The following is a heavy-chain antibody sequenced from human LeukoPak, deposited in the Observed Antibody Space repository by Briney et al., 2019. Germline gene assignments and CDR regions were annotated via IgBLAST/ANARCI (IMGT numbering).Heavy chain of an antibody. CDR2: ISYDGSNK. Sequence: GRSLRLSCAASGFTFSSYGMHWVRQAPGKGLEWVAVISYDGSNKYYADSVKGRFTISRDNSKNTLYLQMNSLRAEDTAVYYCARSGDILTGYLVFDYWGQGTLVTVSS. CDR3: ARSGDILTGYLVFDY. V-gene: IGHV3-30*03. D-gene: IGHD3-9*01. J-gene: IGHJ4*02. CDR1: GFTFSSYG.